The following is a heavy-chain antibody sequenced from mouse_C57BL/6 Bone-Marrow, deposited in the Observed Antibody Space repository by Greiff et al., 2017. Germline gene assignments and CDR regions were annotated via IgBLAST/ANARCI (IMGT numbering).Heavy chain of an antibody. CDR3: ARIGPITTVVAPYWYFDV. V-gene: IGHV8-8*01. D-gene: IGHD1-1*01. Sequence: QFTLKDSVPGILQPSQTLSLTCSFSGFSLSTFGMGVGWIRQPSGKGLELLAHIWWDDDKYYNPALKSPLTISKDTSKNQVFLKIANVDTADTATYYCARIGPITTVVAPYWYFDVWGTGTTVTVSS. CDR1: GFSLSTFGMG. CDR2: IWWDDDK. J-gene: IGHJ1*03.